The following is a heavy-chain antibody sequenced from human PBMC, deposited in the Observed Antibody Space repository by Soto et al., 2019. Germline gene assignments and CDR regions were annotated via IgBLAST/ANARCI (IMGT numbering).Heavy chain of an antibody. CDR3: ARDWGYSYGSSFDY. V-gene: IGHV4-31*03. Sequence: SETLSLTCTVSGGSISSGDYYWSWIRQVPGKGLEWIGYIYYSGSTYYNPSLKSRVAMSVDTSKNQFSLKLSSVTAADTAVYYCARDWGYSYGSSFDYWGQGSLVTVSS. J-gene: IGHJ4*02. CDR1: GGSISSGDYY. D-gene: IGHD5-18*01. CDR2: IYYSGST.